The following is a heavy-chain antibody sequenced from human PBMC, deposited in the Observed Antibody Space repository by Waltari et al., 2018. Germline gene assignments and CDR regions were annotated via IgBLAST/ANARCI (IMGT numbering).Heavy chain of an antibody. CDR2: ISSSSSYI. V-gene: IGHV3-21*01. J-gene: IGHJ4*02. D-gene: IGHD6-13*01. CDR3: ARDSSSWYDY. Sequence: EVQLVESGGGLVKPGGSLRLSCAASGFTFSSYSMNWVHQAPGKGLEWVSSISSSSSYIYYADSVKGRFTISRDNAKNSLYLQMNSLRAEDTAVYYCARDSSSWYDYWGQGTLVTVSS. CDR1: GFTFSSYS.